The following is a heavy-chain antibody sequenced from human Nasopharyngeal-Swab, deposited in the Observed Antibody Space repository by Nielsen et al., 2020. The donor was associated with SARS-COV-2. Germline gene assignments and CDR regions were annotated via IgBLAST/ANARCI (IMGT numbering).Heavy chain of an antibody. CDR2: ISAYNGNT. J-gene: IGHJ4*02. D-gene: IGHD4-17*01. CDR3: ARPSLYGDRMNYFDY. Sequence: ASVKVSCKASGYTFTSYGISWVRKAPGQGLEWMGWISAYNGNTNYAQKLQGRVTMTTDTSTSTAYMELRSLRSDDTAVYYCARPSLYGDRMNYFDYWGQGTLVTVSS. CDR1: GYTFTSYG. V-gene: IGHV1-18*01.